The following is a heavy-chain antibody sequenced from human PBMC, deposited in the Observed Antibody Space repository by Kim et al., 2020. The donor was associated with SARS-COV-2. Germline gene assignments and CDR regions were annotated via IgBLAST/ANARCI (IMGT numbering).Heavy chain of an antibody. V-gene: IGHV3-30*04. Sequence: GGSLRLSCAASGFTFSSYAMHWVRQAPGKGLEWVAVISYDGSNKYYADSVKGRFTISRDNSKNTLYLQMNSLRAEDTAVYYCARDPHLPTYCGGDCHPWRYYYYYGMDVWGQGTTVTVSS. J-gene: IGHJ6*02. CDR1: GFTFSSYA. CDR3: ARDPHLPTYCGGDCHPWRYYYYYGMDV. CDR2: ISYDGSNK. D-gene: IGHD2-21*02.